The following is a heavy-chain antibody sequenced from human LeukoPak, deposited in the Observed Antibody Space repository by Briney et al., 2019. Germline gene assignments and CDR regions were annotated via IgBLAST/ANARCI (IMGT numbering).Heavy chain of an antibody. CDR1: GFTFSSYG. V-gene: IGHV3-33*01. CDR2: IWYDGSNK. CDR3: ARGYPAVGFDY. D-gene: IGHD2-15*01. Sequence: PGRSLRLSCAASGFTFSSYGMHWVRQAPGKGLEWVAVIWYDGSNKYYADSVKGRSTISRDNSKNTLYLQMNSLRAEDTAVYYCARGYPAVGFDYWGQGTLVTVSS. J-gene: IGHJ4*02.